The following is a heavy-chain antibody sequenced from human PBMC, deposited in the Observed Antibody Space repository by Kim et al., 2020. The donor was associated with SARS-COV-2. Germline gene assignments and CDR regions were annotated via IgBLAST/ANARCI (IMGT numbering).Heavy chain of an antibody. V-gene: IGHV4-39*07. D-gene: IGHD6-13*01. CDR2: IYYSGGT. J-gene: IGHJ4*02. CDR3: ASYPGIAAAGEDY. CDR1: GGSISSSSYY. Sequence: SETLSLTCTVSGGSISSSSYYWGWIRQPPGKGLEWIGSIYYSGGTYYNPSLKSRVTISVDTSKNQFSLKLSSVTAADTAVYYCASYPGIAAAGEDYWGQGTLVTVSS.